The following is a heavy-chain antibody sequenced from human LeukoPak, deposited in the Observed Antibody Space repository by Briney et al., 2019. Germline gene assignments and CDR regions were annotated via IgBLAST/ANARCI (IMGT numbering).Heavy chain of an antibody. CDR1: GFTFSNCW. V-gene: IGHV3-7*01. Sequence: GGSLRLSCAASGFTFSNCWLGWVRQVPGKGLEWVANINQDGSERYFVDSVRGRFTISRDNAKNSLFLQINSLRAEDTAVYYCARGPPAQARWGYYFDYWGQGTLVTVSS. J-gene: IGHJ4*02. CDR2: INQDGSER. D-gene: IGHD2-21*01. CDR3: ARGPPAQARWGYYFDY.